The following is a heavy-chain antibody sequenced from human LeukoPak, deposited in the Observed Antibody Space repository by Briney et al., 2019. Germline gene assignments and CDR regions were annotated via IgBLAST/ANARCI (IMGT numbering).Heavy chain of an antibody. D-gene: IGHD2-8*01. Sequence: PSETLSLTCAVSGGSIISGGDSWSWIRQPPGKGLEWIGYIYHSGSTYYNPSPKSRVTISVDRSKNQFSLKLSSVTAADTAVYYCAREMDYYGMDVWGQGTTVTVSS. V-gene: IGHV4-30-2*01. J-gene: IGHJ6*02. CDR1: GGSIISGGDS. CDR3: AREMDYYGMDV. CDR2: IYHSGST.